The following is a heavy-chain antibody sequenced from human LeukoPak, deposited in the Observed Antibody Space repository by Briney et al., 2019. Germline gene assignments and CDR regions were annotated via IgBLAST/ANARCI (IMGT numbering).Heavy chain of an antibody. Sequence: ASVKVSCKASGYTFTGYYMHWVRQAPGQGLEWMGWSNPNSGGTNYAQKFQGRVTMTRDTSISTAYMELSRLRSDDTAVYYCARAYGDRPAYYYYMDVWGKGTTVTVSS. CDR3: ARAYGDRPAYYYYMDV. CDR1: GYTFTGYY. V-gene: IGHV1-2*02. CDR2: SNPNSGGT. J-gene: IGHJ6*03. D-gene: IGHD4-17*01.